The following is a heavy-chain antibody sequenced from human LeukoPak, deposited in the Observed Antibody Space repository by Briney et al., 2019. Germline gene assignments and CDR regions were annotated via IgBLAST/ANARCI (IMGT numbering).Heavy chain of an antibody. CDR1: GGSISSSNW. J-gene: IGHJ4*02. V-gene: IGHV4-4*02. CDR3: ARVRTISHYYFDY. D-gene: IGHD3-9*01. Sequence: KASETLSLTCAVSGGSISSSNWWSWVRQPPGKGLEWIGEIYHSGSTNYNPSLKSRVTISVDTSKNQFSLKLSSVTAADTAIYYCARVRTISHYYFDYWGQGTLVTVSS. CDR2: IYHSGST.